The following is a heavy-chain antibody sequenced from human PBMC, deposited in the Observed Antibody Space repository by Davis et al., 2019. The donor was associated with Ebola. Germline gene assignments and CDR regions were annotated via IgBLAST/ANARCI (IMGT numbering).Heavy chain of an antibody. CDR1: GYTFTGYY. V-gene: IGHV1-2*02. J-gene: IGHJ5*02. CDR2: INPNSGGT. Sequence: ASVKVSCKASGYTFTGYYMHWVRQAPGQGLEWMGWINPNSGGTNYAQKFQGRVTMTRDTSISTAYMELSRLRSDDTAVYYCARDRMRIAAAGDPENWFDPWGQGTLVTVSS. CDR3: ARDRMRIAAAGDPENWFDP. D-gene: IGHD6-13*01.